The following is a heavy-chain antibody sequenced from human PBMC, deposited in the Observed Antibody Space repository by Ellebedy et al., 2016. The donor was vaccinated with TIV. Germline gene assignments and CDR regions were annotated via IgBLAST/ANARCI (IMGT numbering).Heavy chain of an antibody. D-gene: IGHD5-12*01. J-gene: IGHJ6*02. Sequence: PGGSLRLSCAASGFTLSSYEMNWVRQAPGKGLEWVSSISISSSYIYYEDSVKGRFTISRDNAKNSLYLQMNSLRAEDTAVYYCAREPNIVATTNYYYYGMDVWGQGTTVTVSS. V-gene: IGHV3-21*01. CDR3: AREPNIVATTNYYYYGMDV. CDR1: GFTLSSYE. CDR2: ISISSSYI.